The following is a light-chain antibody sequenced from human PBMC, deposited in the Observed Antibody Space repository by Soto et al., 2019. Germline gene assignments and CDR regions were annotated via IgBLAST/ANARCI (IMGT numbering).Light chain of an antibody. CDR1: SSDLGRYNR. CDR3: SLYTSSSTFV. CDR2: EVR. Sequence: QSVLPQPPSVSGSPGQSVTISCTGTSSDLGRYNRVSWYQQPPGTAPKLLIYEVRNRPPGVPDRFSGSKSANTASLTISGLQAEDEADYYCSLYTSSSTFVFGTGTKVTVL. J-gene: IGLJ1*01. V-gene: IGLV2-18*01.